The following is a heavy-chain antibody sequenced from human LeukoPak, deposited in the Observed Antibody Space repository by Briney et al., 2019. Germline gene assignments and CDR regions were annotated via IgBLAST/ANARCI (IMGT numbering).Heavy chain of an antibody. V-gene: IGHV3-30*02. CDR3: AKDRRVGGSYLYYYYMDV. CDR2: IRYDGSK. CDR1: GFTFNDYW. D-gene: IGHD1-26*01. J-gene: IGHJ6*03. Sequence: GGSLRLSCVGSGFTFNDYWIHWVRQAPGKGLEWVAFIRYDGSKYYADSVKGRFTISRDNSKNTLYLQMNSLRAEDTAVYYCAKDRRVGGSYLYYYYMDVWGKGTTVTISS.